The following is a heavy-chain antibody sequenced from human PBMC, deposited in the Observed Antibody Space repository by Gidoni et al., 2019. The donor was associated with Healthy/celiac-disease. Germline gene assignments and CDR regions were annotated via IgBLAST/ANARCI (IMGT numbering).Heavy chain of an antibody. D-gene: IGHD3-22*01. CDR2: IYYSGST. J-gene: IGHJ5*02. CDR1: GGSISSSSYY. CDR3: ARHRESYYYDSSGKPNWFDP. Sequence: QLQLQESGPGLVKPSEPLSLTCTVSGGSISSSSYYWGWIRQPPGKGLEWIGSIYYSGSTYYNPSLKSRVTISVDTSKNQFSLKLSSVTAADTAVYYCARHRESYYYDSSGKPNWFDPWGQGTLVTVSS. V-gene: IGHV4-39*01.